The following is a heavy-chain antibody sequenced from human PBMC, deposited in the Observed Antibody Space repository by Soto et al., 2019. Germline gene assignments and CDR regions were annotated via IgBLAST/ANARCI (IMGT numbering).Heavy chain of an antibody. V-gene: IGHV4-59*01. CDR3: AREVPGGGGDGYYFDF. CDR2: ISYTGTT. D-gene: IGHD3-16*01. CDR1: RDSLNTYD. J-gene: IGHJ4*02. Sequence: SETLSLTCTVSRDSLNTYDWSWIRQPPGKGLEWIGRISYTGTTNYNPSLKSRVSISVDTSKIHFSLKMTSVTAADTAVYYCAREVPGGGGDGYYFDFWCQGTLVTVSS.